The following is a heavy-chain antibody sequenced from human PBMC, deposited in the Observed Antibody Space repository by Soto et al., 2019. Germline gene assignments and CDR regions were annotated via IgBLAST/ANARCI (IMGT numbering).Heavy chain of an antibody. J-gene: IGHJ6*02. Sequence: SETLSLTCVVSGDSITSSHWWSWVRQTPGKGLEWIGEIFHIGHTNYNPSLKGRVTISLDQSKNQFSLKMTSMTAADTAVFYCARREYGMDVWGQGTTVTVSS. CDR1: GDSITSSHW. CDR3: ARREYGMDV. V-gene: IGHV4-4*02. CDR2: IFHIGHT.